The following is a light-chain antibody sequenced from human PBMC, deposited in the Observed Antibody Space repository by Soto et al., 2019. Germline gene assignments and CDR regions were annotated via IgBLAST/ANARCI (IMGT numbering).Light chain of an antibody. J-gene: IGKJ5*01. CDR1: QGVSSSY. CDR2: GAS. V-gene: IGKV3D-20*02. CDR3: QQRSNWPPIT. Sequence: EIVLTQSPGTLSLSPGERATLSCRASQGVSSSYLAWYQQKPGQAPRLLIYGASTRATGIPARFSGSGSGTDFTLTISSLEPEDFAVYYCQQRSNWPPITFGQGTRLEIK.